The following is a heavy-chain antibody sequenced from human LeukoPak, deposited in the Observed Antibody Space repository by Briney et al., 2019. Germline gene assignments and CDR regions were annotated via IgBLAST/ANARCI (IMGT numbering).Heavy chain of an antibody. Sequence: PGGSLRLSCAASGFTFSSYSMNWVRQAPGKGPEWVSGFSGSDGSAYYADSVKGRFTISRDNSKNTLYLQMNSLRAEDTAVYYCAKTAGIAAAADFDYWGQGTLVTVSS. V-gene: IGHV3-23*01. CDR3: AKTAGIAAAADFDY. CDR1: GFTFSSYS. J-gene: IGHJ4*02. CDR2: FSGSDGSA. D-gene: IGHD6-13*01.